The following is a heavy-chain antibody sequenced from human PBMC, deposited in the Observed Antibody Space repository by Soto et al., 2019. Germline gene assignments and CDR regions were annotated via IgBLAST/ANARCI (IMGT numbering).Heavy chain of an antibody. CDR3: AGSSWHNWFDP. CDR2: IYHSGST. CDR1: GYSISSGYY. V-gene: IGHV4-38-2*01. J-gene: IGHJ5*02. Sequence: SETLSLTCAVSGYSISSGYYWGWIRQPPGKGLEWIGSIYHSGSTYYNPSLKSRVTISVDTSKNQFSLKLSSVTAADTAVYYCAGSSWHNWFDPWGQGTLVTSPQ. D-gene: IGHD6-13*01.